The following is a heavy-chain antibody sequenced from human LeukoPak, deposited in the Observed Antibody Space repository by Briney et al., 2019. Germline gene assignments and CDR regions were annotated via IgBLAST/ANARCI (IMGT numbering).Heavy chain of an antibody. D-gene: IGHD2-2*02. Sequence: GGSLRLSCAASGFTFSNAWMSWVRQAPGKGLEWVGRIKSKTDGGTTDYAAPVKGRFTISRDDSKNTLYLQMNSLKTEDTAVYYCTTEGDIVVVPAAISMGVDYWGQGTLVTVSS. CDR3: TTEGDIVVVPAAISMGVDY. V-gene: IGHV3-15*01. J-gene: IGHJ4*02. CDR1: GFTFSNAW. CDR2: IKSKTDGGTT.